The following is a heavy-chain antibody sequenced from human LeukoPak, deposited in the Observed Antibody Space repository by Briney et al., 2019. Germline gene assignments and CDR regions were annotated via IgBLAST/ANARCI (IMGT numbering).Heavy chain of an antibody. V-gene: IGHV1-18*01. CDR1: GYTFTSYG. Sequence: ASVKVSCKASGYTFTSYGISWVRQAPGQGLEWMGWISAYNGNTNYAQKLQGRVTMTTDTSASTAYMELRSLRSDDTAVYYCASCHCTNGVCYGECEYFQHWGQGTLVTVSS. CDR2: ISAYNGNT. CDR3: ASCHCTNGVCYGECEYFQH. J-gene: IGHJ1*01. D-gene: IGHD2-8*01.